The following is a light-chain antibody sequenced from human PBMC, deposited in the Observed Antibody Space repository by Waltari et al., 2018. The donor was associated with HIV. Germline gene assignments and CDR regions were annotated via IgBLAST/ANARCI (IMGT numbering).Light chain of an antibody. CDR2: EVS. V-gene: IGKV2D-29*01. CDR3: LQSLQLPLT. Sequence: DIVMTQTPLSLSVTPGQPASISCKSNQSLQHSNGKTYFYWYLQKSGQPPQLLIYEVSIRVSGVPYRFSGSGSGTDFTLKISRVEAEDVGVYYCLQSLQLPLTFGGGTKVEIK. J-gene: IGKJ4*01. CDR1: QSLQHSNGKTY.